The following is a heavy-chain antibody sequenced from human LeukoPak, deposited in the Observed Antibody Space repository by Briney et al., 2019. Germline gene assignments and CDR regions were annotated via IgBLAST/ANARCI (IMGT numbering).Heavy chain of an antibody. Sequence: GGSLRLSCTASGFTISPYSRNWVRQAPGKGLEWVSYINNNGGAIYYADSVKGRFTNSRDNAENSLYIQMNSLRAEDTAVYYGARGNYYVDVGVGYWGKGTLVTVSS. CDR3: ARGNYYVDVGVGY. J-gene: IGHJ4*02. V-gene: IGHV3-48*01. D-gene: IGHD3-16*01. CDR1: GFTISPYS. CDR2: INNNGGAI.